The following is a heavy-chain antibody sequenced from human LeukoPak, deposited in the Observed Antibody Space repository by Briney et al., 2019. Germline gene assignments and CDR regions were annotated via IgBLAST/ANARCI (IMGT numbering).Heavy chain of an antibody. V-gene: IGHV3-23*01. D-gene: IGHD3-3*01. CDR3: AKAGNVLRFLEWLFGFDY. CDR2: ISSSSSYI. J-gene: IGHJ4*02. Sequence: NPGGSLRLSCAASGFTFSSYGMSWVRQAPGKGLEWVSSISSSSSYIYYADSVKGRFTISRDNSKNTLYLQMNSLRAEDTAVYYCAKAGNVLRFLEWLFGFDYWGQGTLVTVSS. CDR1: GFTFSSYG.